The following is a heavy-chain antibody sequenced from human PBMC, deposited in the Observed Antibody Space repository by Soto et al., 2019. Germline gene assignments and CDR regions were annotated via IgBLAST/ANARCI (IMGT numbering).Heavy chain of an antibody. D-gene: IGHD2-21*02. Sequence: EVQLLEAGGGLLQPGGSLRLSCAAAGFTFSRYAMNWVRQAPGKGLELVPTISGRGGSTYYADYVKGRFTSSRDNSKNSLYLQMNSLRAEATAVYYCAKARVTDTILQPPLEDCWGQGALVTVSS. CDR2: ISGRGGST. CDR3: AKARVTDTILQPPLEDC. J-gene: IGHJ4*02. V-gene: IGHV3-23*01. CDR1: GFTFSRYA.